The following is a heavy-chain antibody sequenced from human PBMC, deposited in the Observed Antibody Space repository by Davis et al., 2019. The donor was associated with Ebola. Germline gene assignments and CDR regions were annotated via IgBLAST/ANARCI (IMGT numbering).Heavy chain of an antibody. CDR2: IITILGIA. J-gene: IGHJ3*02. V-gene: IGHV1-69*04. CDR1: GGTFSSYA. Sequence: SVKVSCKASGGTFSSYAISWVRQAPGQGLEWMGRIITILGIANYAQKFQGRVTITADKSTSTAYMELSSLRSEDTAVYYCARAATPTEWLLSDQPDAFDIWGQGTMVTVSS. CDR3: ARAATPTEWLLSDQPDAFDI. D-gene: IGHD5-12*01.